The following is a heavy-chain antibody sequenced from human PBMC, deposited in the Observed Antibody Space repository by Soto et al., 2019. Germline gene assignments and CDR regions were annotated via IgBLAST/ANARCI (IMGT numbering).Heavy chain of an antibody. CDR2: IDPSDSYT. CDR3: ARQSSPVPYYYYGMDV. J-gene: IGHJ6*02. CDR1: GYSFTSYW. D-gene: IGHD6-13*01. Sequence: RESLKISCKGSGYSFTSYWISWVRQMPGKGLEWMGRIDPSDSYTNYSPSFQGHVTISADKSISTAYLQWGSLKASDTAMYYCARQSSPVPYYYYGMDVWGQGTTVTVSS. V-gene: IGHV5-10-1*01.